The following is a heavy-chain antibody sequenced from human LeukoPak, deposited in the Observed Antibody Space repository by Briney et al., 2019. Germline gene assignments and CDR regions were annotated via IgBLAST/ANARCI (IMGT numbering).Heavy chain of an antibody. CDR3: ARDRISAVADAFDI. V-gene: IGHV4-4*07. J-gene: IGHJ3*02. D-gene: IGHD2/OR15-2a*01. Sequence: ESGPGLVXPSETLSLTCSVSGGSLSGYYWSWIRQPAGKGLEWIGRIYTSGSTNYSPSLQSRVTMSVDTSKNQFSLKLSSVTAADTAVYYCARDRISAVADAFDIWGQGTMVTVSS. CDR1: GGSLSGYY. CDR2: IYTSGST.